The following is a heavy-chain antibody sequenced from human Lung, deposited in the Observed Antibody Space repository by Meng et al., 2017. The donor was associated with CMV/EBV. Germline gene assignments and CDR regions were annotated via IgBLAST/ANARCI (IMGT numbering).Heavy chain of an antibody. CDR2: ISSSSSYI. J-gene: IGHJ6*02. V-gene: IGHV3-21*01. CDR1: GFTFSSYS. D-gene: IGHD3-9*01. CDR3: ARDLYDILTGYYKGYYGMDV. Sequence: GGSLRLXCAASGFTFSSYSMNWVRQAPGKGLEWVSSISSSSSYIYYADSVKGRFTISRDNAKNSLYLQMNSLRAEDTAAYYCARDLYDILTGYYKGYYGMDVWGQGXTVTVSS.